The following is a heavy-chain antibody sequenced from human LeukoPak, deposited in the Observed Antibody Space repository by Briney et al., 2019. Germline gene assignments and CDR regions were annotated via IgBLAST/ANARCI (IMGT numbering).Heavy chain of an antibody. CDR3: ARESGWYGSVLAY. CDR1: GFTFSSYS. CDR2: ISSSSSYI. D-gene: IGHD6-19*01. V-gene: IGHV3-21*01. Sequence: GGSLRLSCAASGFTFSSYSMNWVRQAPGKGLEWVSSISSSSSYIYYADSVKGRFTISRDNAKNSLYLQMNSLRAEDTAVYYCARESGWYGSVLAYWGQGTLVTVSS. J-gene: IGHJ4*02.